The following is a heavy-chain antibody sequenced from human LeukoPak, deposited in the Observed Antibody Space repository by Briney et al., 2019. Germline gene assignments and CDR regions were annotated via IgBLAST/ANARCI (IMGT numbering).Heavy chain of an antibody. D-gene: IGHD6-19*01. Sequence: SVKVSCKASGGTFSSYAISWVRQAPGQGLECMGRIIPILGIANYPQKFQGRVTITADKSTSTAYMELSSLRSEDTAVYYCAREVAVAGTKGFDYWGQGTLVTVSS. CDR2: IIPILGIA. J-gene: IGHJ4*02. CDR3: AREVAVAGTKGFDY. CDR1: GGTFSSYA. V-gene: IGHV1-69*04.